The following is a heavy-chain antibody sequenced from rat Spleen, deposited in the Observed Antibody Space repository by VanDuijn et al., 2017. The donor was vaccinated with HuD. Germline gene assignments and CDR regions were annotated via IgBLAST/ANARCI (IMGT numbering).Heavy chain of an antibody. CDR1: GFTFSNYD. D-gene: IGHD1-9*01. V-gene: IGHV5S13*01. Sequence: EVQLVESGGGLVQPGRSLKLSCAATGFTFSNYDMAWVRQAPGKGLEWVSSINTDGGSTYYPDSVKGRFTISRDNAENTVYLQMNSLTSEDTATYDWARHGDYGYTTSWGQGVMVTVSS. J-gene: IGHJ2*01. CDR3: ARHGDYGYTTS. CDR2: INTDGGST.